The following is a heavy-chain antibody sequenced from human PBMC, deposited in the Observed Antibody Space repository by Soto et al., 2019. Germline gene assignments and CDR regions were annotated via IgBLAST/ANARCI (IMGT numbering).Heavy chain of an antibody. CDR2: INSHGSST. V-gene: IGHV3-74*01. CDR3: ARDLRFSSSWFLIGWFDP. D-gene: IGHD6-13*01. Sequence: PGGSLRLSCAASGFTFSSYWMHWVRQAPGKGLVWVSRINSHGSSTNYADSVKGRFTISRDNAKNTLYLQMNSLRAEDTAVYYCARDLRFSSSWFLIGWFDPWGQGTLVTVSS. J-gene: IGHJ5*02. CDR1: GFTFSSYW.